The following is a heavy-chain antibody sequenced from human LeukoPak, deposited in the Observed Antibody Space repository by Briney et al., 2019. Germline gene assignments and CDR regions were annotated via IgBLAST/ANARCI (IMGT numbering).Heavy chain of an antibody. V-gene: IGHV4-34*01. J-gene: IGHJ4*02. CDR3: VKSGTLLREGFNY. CDR2: MDYTGET. Sequence: PSETLSLTCAVYGGSFSAYYWSWIRQSPGKGLEWIGSMDYTGETYYSPSLQSRVTISVDTPRDQFSLNLHSMTAADTAVYYCVKSGTLLREGFNYWGQGTLVTVSS. CDR1: GGSFSAYY. D-gene: IGHD1-1*01.